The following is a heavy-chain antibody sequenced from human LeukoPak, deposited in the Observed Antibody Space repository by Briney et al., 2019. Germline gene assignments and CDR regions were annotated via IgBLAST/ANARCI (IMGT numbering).Heavy chain of an antibody. CDR3: ARDVAIVVVPAGDYYYYMGV. Sequence: ASVKVSCKASGYTFTGYYMHWVRQAPGQGREGMGWINPNSGGTNYAQKFQGRVTMTRDTSISTAYMELSRLRSDDTAVYYCARDVAIVVVPAGDYYYYMGVWGKGTTVTVSS. CDR1: GYTFTGYY. D-gene: IGHD2-2*01. J-gene: IGHJ6*03. V-gene: IGHV1-2*02. CDR2: INPNSGGT.